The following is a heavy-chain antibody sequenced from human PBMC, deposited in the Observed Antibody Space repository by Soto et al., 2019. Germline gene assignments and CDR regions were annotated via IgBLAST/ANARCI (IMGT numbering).Heavy chain of an antibody. J-gene: IGHJ5*01. CDR1: GDSISTVDYF. D-gene: IGHD2-15*01. Sequence: QVQLLESGPGLVKPSQTLSLTCSVSGDSISTVDYFWAWVRQPPGQALEYIGNIYKSGTTYYNPSFESPVAISLDTSKSQFSLNVTSLTAADTAVYFCARGRYCLTGRCFPNWFDSWGQGTLVTVSS. V-gene: IGHV4-30-4*01. CDR3: ARGRYCLTGRCFPNWFDS. CDR2: IYKSGTT.